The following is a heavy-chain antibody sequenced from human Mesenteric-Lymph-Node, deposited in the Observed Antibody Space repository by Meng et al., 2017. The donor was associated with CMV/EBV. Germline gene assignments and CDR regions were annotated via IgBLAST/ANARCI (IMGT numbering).Heavy chain of an antibody. CDR3: ARDRFSSGFDY. CDR1: GFTFSDYY. Sequence: GESLKISCAASGFTFSDYYMSWIRQAPGKGLEWVSYISSSGSTIYYADSVKGRFTISRDNARNSLYLQMNSLRAEDTAVYYCARDRFSSGFDYWGQGTLVTVSS. J-gene: IGHJ4*02. V-gene: IGHV3-11*04. D-gene: IGHD3-3*01. CDR2: ISSSGSTI.